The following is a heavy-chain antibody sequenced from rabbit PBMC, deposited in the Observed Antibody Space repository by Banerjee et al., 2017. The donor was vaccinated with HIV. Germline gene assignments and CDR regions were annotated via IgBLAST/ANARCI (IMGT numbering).Heavy chain of an antibody. CDR1: GFDFSSNA. D-gene: IGHD4-1*01. J-gene: IGHJ4*01. V-gene: IGHV1S45*01. Sequence: QEQLVESGGGLVQPEGSLTLTCKASGFDFSSNAMCWVRQAPGKRPEWIACIYNGSSGRTDYASWAKGRFTISKTSSTTVTLQMTSLTAADTATYFCARDLAGVIGWNFNLWGPGTLVTVS. CDR2: IYNGSSGRT. CDR3: ARDLAGVIGWNFNL.